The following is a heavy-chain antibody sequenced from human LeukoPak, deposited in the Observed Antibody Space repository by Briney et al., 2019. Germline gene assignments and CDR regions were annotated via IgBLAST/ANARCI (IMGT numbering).Heavy chain of an antibody. CDR1: GGTFSSYA. V-gene: IGHV1-69*13. Sequence: GASVKVSCKASGGTFSSYAISWVRQAPGQGLEWMGGIIPIFGTANYAQKFQGRVTITADESTSTAYMELSSLRSEDTAVYYCARDRDSSSSYYGMDVWGQGTTVTVSS. CDR3: ARDRDSSSSYYGMDV. D-gene: IGHD6-6*01. J-gene: IGHJ6*02. CDR2: IIPIFGTA.